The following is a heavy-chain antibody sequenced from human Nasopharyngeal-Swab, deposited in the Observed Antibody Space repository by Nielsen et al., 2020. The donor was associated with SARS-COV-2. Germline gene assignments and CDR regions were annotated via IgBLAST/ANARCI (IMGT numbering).Heavy chain of an antibody. V-gene: IGHV1-8*01. CDR3: ARESGKWEFDY. D-gene: IGHD1-26*01. CDR1: GYTFTSYD. CDR2: MNPNSGNT. J-gene: IGHJ4*02. Sequence: ASVKVSCKASGYTFTSYDINWVRQATGQGLEWMGWMNPNSGNTGYAQKFQGRVTITADKSTSTAYMELSSLRSEDTAVYYCARESGKWEFDYWGQGTLVTVSS.